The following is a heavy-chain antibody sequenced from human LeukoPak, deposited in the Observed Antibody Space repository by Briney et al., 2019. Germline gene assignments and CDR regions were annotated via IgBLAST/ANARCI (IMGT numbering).Heavy chain of an antibody. V-gene: IGHV3-11*01. CDR3: ARVGYCSGGSCYRVGGMDV. D-gene: IGHD2-15*01. CDR2: ISSSGDAI. Sequence: GGSLRLSCAASGYTFSDYYMTWIRQAPGKGLEWVSYISSSGDAIYYADSVKGRFTISRDNAKNSLYLQMNSLRAEDTAVYYCARVGYCSGGSCYRVGGMDVWGQGTTVTVSS. J-gene: IGHJ6*02. CDR1: GYTFSDYY.